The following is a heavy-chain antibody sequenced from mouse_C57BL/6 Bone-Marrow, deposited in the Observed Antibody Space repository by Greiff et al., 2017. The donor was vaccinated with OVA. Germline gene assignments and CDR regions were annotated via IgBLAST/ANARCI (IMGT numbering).Heavy chain of an antibody. CDR1: GYTFTEYT. CDR2: FYPGSGSI. CDR3: ARHEGHHYYGMYFDY. Sequence: VKLVESGAELVKPGASVKLSCKASGYTFTEYTIHWVKQRSGQGLEWIGWFYPGSGSIKYNEKFKDKATLTADKSSSTVYMELSRLTSEDSAVYFCARHEGHHYYGMYFDYWGQGTTLTVSS. D-gene: IGHD1-1*01. J-gene: IGHJ2*01. V-gene: IGHV1-62-2*01.